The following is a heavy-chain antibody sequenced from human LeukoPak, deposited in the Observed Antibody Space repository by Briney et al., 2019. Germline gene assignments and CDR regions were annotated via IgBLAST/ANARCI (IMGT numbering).Heavy chain of an antibody. J-gene: IGHJ4*02. CDR3: VRSLRSADF. CDR2: ISTGGSQT. Sequence: GGSLRLSCAASGFTFSNYWMHWVRQAPGKGLMWVSQISTGGSQTFYADSVKGRFTISRDNAKNTLFLQMDSLRAEDTALYYCVRSLRSADFWGQGTLVTVSS. V-gene: IGHV3-74*01. CDR1: GFTFSNYW.